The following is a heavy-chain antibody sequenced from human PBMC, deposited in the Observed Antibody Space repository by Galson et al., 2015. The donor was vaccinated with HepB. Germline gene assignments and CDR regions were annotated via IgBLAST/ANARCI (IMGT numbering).Heavy chain of an antibody. Sequence: SVKVSCKASGYTFTDYYVHWVRQAPGQGLEWMGWINVKTGATQLAQMFQGRVTMTRDTSSSTAYMELSTLRSDDTAVYFCARDGPPLNRYGRYNWFDPWGQGTLVTVSS. CDR1: GYTFTDYY. CDR2: INVKTGAT. V-gene: IGHV1-2*02. J-gene: IGHJ5*02. D-gene: IGHD5-18*01. CDR3: ARDGPPLNRYGRYNWFDP.